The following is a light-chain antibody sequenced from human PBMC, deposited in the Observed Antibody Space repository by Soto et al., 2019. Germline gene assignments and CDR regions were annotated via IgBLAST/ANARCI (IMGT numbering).Light chain of an antibody. CDR2: DTS. J-gene: IGKJ5*01. V-gene: IGKV3-11*01. CDR3: QQRQYWPPIT. Sequence: VLAPCARALTWAPRERAGLACTTIQSVSSSYLARYQQKPGQAPRLLIYDTSNRATGVPARFSGSGSGTDFTLTISSLEPEDCAIYYCQQRQYWPPITFGQGTRLEI. CDR1: QSVSSSY.